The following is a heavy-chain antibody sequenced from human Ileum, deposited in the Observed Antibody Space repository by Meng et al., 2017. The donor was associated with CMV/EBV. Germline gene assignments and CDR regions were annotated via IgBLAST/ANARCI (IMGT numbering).Heavy chain of an antibody. Sequence: QITLKESGPTLVKPTQTLTVTCTSSGSSLSTSGVGVGWIRQPPGKALEWFAVNYWDDDKRYSPTLKNRLTITKDTSKNQVVHTMSNMDPVDTATYYCAQSEPPGYQYGNNCFGPWGQGILVTVSS. J-gene: IGHJ5*02. CDR1: GSSLSTSGVG. CDR3: AQSEPPGYQYGNNCFGP. D-gene: IGHD5-18*01. CDR2: NYWDDDK. V-gene: IGHV2-5*02.